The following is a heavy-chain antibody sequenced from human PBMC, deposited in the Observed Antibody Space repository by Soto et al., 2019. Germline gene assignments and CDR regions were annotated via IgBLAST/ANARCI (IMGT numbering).Heavy chain of an antibody. CDR3: ATSLGQTIAAAGTY. CDR1: GFTFSSYA. J-gene: IGHJ4*02. V-gene: IGHV3-23*01. CDR2: ISGSGGST. D-gene: IGHD6-13*01. Sequence: GGSLRLSCAASGFTFSSYAMSWVRQAPGKGLEWVSAISGSGGSTYYADSVKGRFTISRDNSKNTLYLQMNSLRAEDTAVYYCATSLGQTIAAAGTYWGQGTLVTVSS.